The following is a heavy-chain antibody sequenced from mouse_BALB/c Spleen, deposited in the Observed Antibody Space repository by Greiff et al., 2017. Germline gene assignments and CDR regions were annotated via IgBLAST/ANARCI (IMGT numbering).Heavy chain of an antibody. CDR3: ARGYYSGGSDY. V-gene: IGHV14-3*02. CDR2: IDPANGNT. CDR1: GFNIKDTY. Sequence: EVQLQQSGAELVKPGASVKLSCTASGFNIKDTYMHWVKQRPEQGLEWIGRIDPANGNTKYDPKFQGKATITADTSSNTAYLQLSSLTSEDPAVYYWARGYYSGGSDYWGQGTTLTVSP. D-gene: IGHD1-1*01. J-gene: IGHJ2*01.